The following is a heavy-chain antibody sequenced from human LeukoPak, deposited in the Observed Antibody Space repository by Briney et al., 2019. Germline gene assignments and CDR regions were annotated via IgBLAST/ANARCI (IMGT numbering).Heavy chain of an antibody. CDR3: ARLSGVGY. Sequence: SETLSLTCTVSGGSISSYYWSWIRQPPGKGLEWIGYIYYSGGTNYNPSLKSRVTISVDTSKNQFSLKLSSVTAADTAVYYCARLSGVGYWGQGTLVTVSS. CDR1: GGSISSYY. J-gene: IGHJ4*02. CDR2: IYYSGGT. D-gene: IGHD3-10*01. V-gene: IGHV4-59*08.